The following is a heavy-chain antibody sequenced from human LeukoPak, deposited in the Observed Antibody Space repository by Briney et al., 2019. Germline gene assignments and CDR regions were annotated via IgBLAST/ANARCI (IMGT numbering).Heavy chain of an antibody. CDR2: IYHSGSS. CDR1: GGSISSGGYY. D-gene: IGHD3-10*01. J-gene: IGHJ4*02. Sequence: PSQTLSLTCSVSGGSISSGGYYWSWIRQHPGKGLEWIVYIYHSGSSYYNPSLKSRITISADTSKNQFSLMLSSVTAADTAVYYCARGVGSGTYYRETPFDYWGQGTLVTVSS. V-gene: IGHV4-31*03. CDR3: ARGVGSGTYYRETPFDY.